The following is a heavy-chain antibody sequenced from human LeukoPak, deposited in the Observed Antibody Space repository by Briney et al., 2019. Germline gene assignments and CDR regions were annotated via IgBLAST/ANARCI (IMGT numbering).Heavy chain of an antibody. J-gene: IGHJ4*02. CDR1: GFTFSSYG. D-gene: IGHD3-10*01. V-gene: IGHV3-30*02. CDR2: IRYDGSNK. CDR3: AKDIGSGSGYFDY. Sequence: PGGSLRLSCAASGFTFSSYGMHWVRQAPGKGLEWVAFIRYDGSNKYYADSVKGRFTISRDNSKNTLYLQLNSLRAEDTAIYSCAKDIGSGSGYFDYWGQGTLVTVSS.